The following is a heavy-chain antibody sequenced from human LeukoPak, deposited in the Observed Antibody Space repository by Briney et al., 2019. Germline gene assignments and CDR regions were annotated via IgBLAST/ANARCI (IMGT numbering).Heavy chain of an antibody. D-gene: IGHD1-26*01. J-gene: IGHJ4*02. V-gene: IGHV1-24*01. CDR3: ATDLIVGPTTDLDY. Sequence: ASVKVSCKVSGYTLTELPIHWVRQAPGKGLEWMGGFDPKDGGTIYAQNFRGRVTLTEDTSTDTAYMELSSLRSEDTAVYYCATDLIVGPTTDLDYWGQGTLVTVSS. CDR1: GYTLTELP. CDR2: FDPKDGGT.